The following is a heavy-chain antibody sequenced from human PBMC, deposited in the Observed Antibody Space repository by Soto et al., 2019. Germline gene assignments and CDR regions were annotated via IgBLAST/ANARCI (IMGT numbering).Heavy chain of an antibody. J-gene: IGHJ4*02. D-gene: IGHD6-6*01. CDR2: FDPEDGET. CDR1: GYTLTELS. Sequence: ASVKVSCKVSGYTLTELSMHWVRQAPGKGLEWMGGFDPEDGETIYAQKFQGRVTMTEDTSTDTAYMKLSSLRSEDTAVYYCATAWQLVLGFHYWGQGALVTVCS. V-gene: IGHV1-24*01. CDR3: ATAWQLVLGFHY.